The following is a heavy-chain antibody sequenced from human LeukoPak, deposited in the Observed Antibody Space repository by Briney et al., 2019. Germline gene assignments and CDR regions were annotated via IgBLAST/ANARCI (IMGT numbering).Heavy chain of an antibody. J-gene: IGHJ3*01. Sequence: GGSLRLSCAASGFTFSSYAMQWVRQAPGKGLEWVAFIWYDGSSKYHADSVKGRFTISRDNSKNTLFLQMNSVRADDTAVYYCAKERAWVARDALDVWGQGTMIIVSS. CDR2: IWYDGSSK. V-gene: IGHV3-30*02. D-gene: IGHD1-26*01. CDR3: AKERAWVARDALDV. CDR1: GFTFSSYA.